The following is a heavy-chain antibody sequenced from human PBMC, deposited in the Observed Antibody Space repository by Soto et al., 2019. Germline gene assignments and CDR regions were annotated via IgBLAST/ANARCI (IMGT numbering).Heavy chain of an antibody. Sequence: ASVKVSFKASGYTFTSYAMHWVRQAPGQRLEWMGWINAGNGNTKYSQKFQGRVTITRDTSASTAYMELSSLRSEDTAVYYCARDAWGTMVRGVPAYYWGQGTLVTVSS. CDR2: INAGNGNT. V-gene: IGHV1-3*01. J-gene: IGHJ4*02. D-gene: IGHD3-10*01. CDR1: GYTFTSYA. CDR3: ARDAWGTMVRGVPAYY.